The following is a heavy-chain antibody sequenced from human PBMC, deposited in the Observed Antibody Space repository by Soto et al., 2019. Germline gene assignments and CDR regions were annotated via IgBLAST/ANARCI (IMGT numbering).Heavy chain of an antibody. CDR1: GYTFTNYW. V-gene: IGHV5-51*01. D-gene: IGHD2-15*01. CDR3: ARYGCSGGICYCVFVWYHYNMDV. Sequence: PGESLKISCKGSGYTFTNYWITWVRQMPGKGLEWMGIIYPGDSDIRYNPSFQGLVTISADNSINTAYLQWSSLTASATAMYYCARYGCSGGICYCVFVWYHYNMDVWGQGTTVTVSS. J-gene: IGHJ6*02. CDR2: IYPGDSDI.